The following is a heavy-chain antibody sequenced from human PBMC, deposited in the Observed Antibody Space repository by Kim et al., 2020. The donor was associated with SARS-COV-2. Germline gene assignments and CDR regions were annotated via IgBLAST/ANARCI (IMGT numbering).Heavy chain of an antibody. V-gene: IGHV5-51*01. CDR2: IYPGDSDT. Sequence: GESLKISCTASGYSFTNYWIGWVRQMPGKGLEWMGIIYPGDSDTKYSPSFQGQVTISADESLSTGYLQWRSLKASDTATYYCARAPSVTLTPYYFDFWGQ. D-gene: IGHD1-26*01. CDR3: ARAPSVTLTPYYFDF. J-gene: IGHJ4*02. CDR1: GYSFTNYW.